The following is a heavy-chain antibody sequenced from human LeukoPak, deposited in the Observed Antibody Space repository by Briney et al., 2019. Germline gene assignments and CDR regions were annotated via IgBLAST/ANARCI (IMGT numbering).Heavy chain of an antibody. CDR2: INPNRDST. V-gene: IGHV1-2*06. CDR3: ARDLSYYDFWSGYLRDY. CDR1: GYTFTGYY. J-gene: IGHJ4*02. Sequence: ASVKVSCKASGYTFTGYYMHWLRQAPGQGLEWMGRINPNRDSTNYAQKYQGRVTMTRVTSISTAYMELSRLRSDDTAAYYCARDLSYYDFWSGYLRDYWGQGTLVTVSS. D-gene: IGHD3-3*01.